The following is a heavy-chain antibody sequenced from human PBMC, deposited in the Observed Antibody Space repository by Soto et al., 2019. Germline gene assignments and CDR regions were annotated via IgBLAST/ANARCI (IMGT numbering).Heavy chain of an antibody. D-gene: IGHD3-10*01. Sequence: GGSLRLSCAAFGFTVSGKKYVAWVRQAPGKGLEWVSALYDLDGTYYADSVKGRFTTSSDSSRTTVYLQMNDLRPDDTAVYSCATWHLREHAYDIWGQGTTVTVSS. J-gene: IGHJ3*02. CDR3: ATWHLREHAYDI. CDR1: GFTVSGKKY. V-gene: IGHV3-53*01. CDR2: LYDLDGT.